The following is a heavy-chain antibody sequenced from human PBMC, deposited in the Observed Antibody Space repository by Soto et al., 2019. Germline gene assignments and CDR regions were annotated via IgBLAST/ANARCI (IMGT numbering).Heavy chain of an antibody. Sequence: VPLVQSGAEVKKPGASVKVSYKASGYTFTNFGISWVRQAPGQGLEWVGWIRAYNGNTNYAQNFQGRDTMTSDTSTSPAYMERRSLRSDDTFVYYCARGGTTIDYWGQGTLVTVSS. CDR3: ARGGTTIDY. J-gene: IGHJ4*02. D-gene: IGHD4-17*01. CDR2: IRAYNGNT. CDR1: GYTFTNFG. V-gene: IGHV1-18*01.